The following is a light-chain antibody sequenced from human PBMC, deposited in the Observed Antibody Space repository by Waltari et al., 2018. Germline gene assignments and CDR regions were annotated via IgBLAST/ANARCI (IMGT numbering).Light chain of an antibody. CDR3: MQATQWPLT. CDR1: QSLVHSDGKTY. V-gene: IGKV2-30*02. CDR2: KVF. Sequence: QSLVHSDGKTYLNWCQQRPGQSPRRLIYKVFNRDSGVPDRFSGSGSGTDFTLKISRVEAEDVGTYYCMQATQWPLTFGQGTKVEIK. J-gene: IGKJ1*01.